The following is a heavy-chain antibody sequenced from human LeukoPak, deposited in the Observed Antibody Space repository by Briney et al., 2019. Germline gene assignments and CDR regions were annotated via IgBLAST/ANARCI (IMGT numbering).Heavy chain of an antibody. Sequence: ASVKVSCKASGGTFSSYAISWVRQAPGQGLEWMGRIIPIPGIANYAQKFQGRVTITADKSTSTAYMELSSLRSEDTAVYYCARGASLVYWYFDLWGRGTLVTVSS. CDR3: ARGASLVYWYFDL. J-gene: IGHJ2*01. CDR2: IIPIPGIA. D-gene: IGHD6-6*01. V-gene: IGHV1-69*04. CDR1: GGTFSSYA.